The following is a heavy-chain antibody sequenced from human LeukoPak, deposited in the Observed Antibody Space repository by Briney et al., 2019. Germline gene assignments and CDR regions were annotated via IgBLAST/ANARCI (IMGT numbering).Heavy chain of an antibody. D-gene: IGHD4-17*01. Sequence: PSETLSVTCTVSGGSISSYYWNWIRQPPGKGLEWIGFMYYTGSTNYNPSLKSRVTISVDTSKNQFSLNLSSVTAADTAVYYCARRSYGDYVDYWGQGNLVTVSS. J-gene: IGHJ4*02. CDR2: MYYTGST. CDR1: GGSISSYY. V-gene: IGHV4-59*08. CDR3: ARRSYGDYVDY.